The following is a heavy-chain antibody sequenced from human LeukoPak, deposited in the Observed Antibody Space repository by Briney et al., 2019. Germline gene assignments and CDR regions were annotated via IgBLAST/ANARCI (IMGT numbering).Heavy chain of an antibody. Sequence: GESLKISCKGSGYTFFTYWIGWVRQMPGKGLEWMGIIYPGDSDTRYSPSFQGQVTISADKSINTAYLQWSSLKASDTAIYYCARLSSRGYEISWWFDPWGQGTLVTVSS. D-gene: IGHD5-12*01. CDR1: GYTFFTYW. V-gene: IGHV5-51*01. CDR3: ARLSSRGYEISWWFDP. J-gene: IGHJ5*02. CDR2: IYPGDSDT.